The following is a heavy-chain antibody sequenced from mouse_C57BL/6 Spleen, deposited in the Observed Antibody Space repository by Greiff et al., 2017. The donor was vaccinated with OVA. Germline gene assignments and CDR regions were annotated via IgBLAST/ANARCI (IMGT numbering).Heavy chain of an antibody. Sequence: DVQLQESGPELVKPGASVKISCKASGYSFTGYYMNWVKQSPEKSLEWIGEINPSTGGTTYNQKFKAKATLTVDKSSSTAYMQLKSLTSEDSAVYYCARGLFAYWGQGTLVTVSA. V-gene: IGHV1-42*01. J-gene: IGHJ3*01. CDR1: GYSFTGYY. CDR2: INPSTGGT. CDR3: ARGLFAY.